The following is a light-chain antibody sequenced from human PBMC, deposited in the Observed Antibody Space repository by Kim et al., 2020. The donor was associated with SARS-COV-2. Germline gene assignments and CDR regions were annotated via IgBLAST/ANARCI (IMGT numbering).Light chain of an antibody. J-gene: IGLJ3*02. Sequence: GQSITISCTGSSSDVGNYNLVSWDQQYPGKAPKLIIYEVSQRPSGVSDRFSASKSDNTASLTISGLQAEDEADYYFCSFAGNAIWVFGGGTQLTVL. CDR1: SSDVGNYNL. CDR3: CSFAGNAIWV. CDR2: EVS. V-gene: IGLV2-23*02.